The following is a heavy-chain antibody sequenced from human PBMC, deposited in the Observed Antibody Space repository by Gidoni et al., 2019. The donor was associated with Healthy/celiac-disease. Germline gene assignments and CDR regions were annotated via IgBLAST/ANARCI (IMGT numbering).Heavy chain of an antibody. CDR2: IYYSGST. Sequence: QVQLQESGPGLVKPSETLSLTCTVSGGSISSYYWSWIRQPPGKGLEWIGYIYYSGSTNYNPSLKSRVTISVDTSKNQFSLKLSSVTAADTAVYYCARCQDFWSGYYHSYYYGMDVWGQGTTVTVSS. J-gene: IGHJ6*02. D-gene: IGHD3-3*01. CDR3: ARCQDFWSGYYHSYYYGMDV. CDR1: GGSISSYY. V-gene: IGHV4-59*01.